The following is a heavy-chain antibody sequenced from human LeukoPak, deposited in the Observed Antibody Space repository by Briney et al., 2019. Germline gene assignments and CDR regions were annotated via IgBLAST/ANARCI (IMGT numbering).Heavy chain of an antibody. CDR1: GFNFNTFG. V-gene: IGHV3-30*02. J-gene: IGHJ5*01. CDR3: AKDLRWIGGGDS. CDR2: IPYDGGNK. Sequence: GVSLRLSCAASGFNFNTFGMNWVRQAPGKGLEWVSFIPYDGGNKYYADSVKGRFAISRDNSKNRLYLEMNSLRTGHTAVYYCAKDLRWIGGGDSWGHGTLVTVSS. D-gene: IGHD4-23*01.